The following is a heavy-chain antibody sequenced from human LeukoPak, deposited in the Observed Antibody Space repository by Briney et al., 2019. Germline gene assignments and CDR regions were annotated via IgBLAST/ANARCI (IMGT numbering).Heavy chain of an antibody. D-gene: IGHD4-17*01. CDR2: IYYSGST. CDR3: ARAYGDYPDY. Sequence: SETLSLTCTVSGGSISSYYWSWIRQPPGKGLEWIGYIYYSGSTNYNPSLKSRVSISVDTSKNQFSLKLSSVTAADTAVYYCARAYGDYPDYWGQGTLVTVSS. CDR1: GGSISSYY. J-gene: IGHJ4*02. V-gene: IGHV4-59*01.